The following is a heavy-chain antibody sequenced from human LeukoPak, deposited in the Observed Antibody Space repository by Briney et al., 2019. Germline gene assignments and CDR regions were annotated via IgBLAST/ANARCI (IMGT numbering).Heavy chain of an antibody. Sequence: ASVKVSCKASGYTFTGYYMHWVRQAPGQGLEWMGWINPNSGGTNYAQKFQGWVTMARDTSISTAYMELSRLRSDDTAVYYCARDGDSSGYHHFDYWGQGTLVTVSS. CDR3: ARDGDSSGYHHFDY. D-gene: IGHD3-22*01. V-gene: IGHV1-2*04. CDR2: INPNSGGT. J-gene: IGHJ4*02. CDR1: GYTFTGYY.